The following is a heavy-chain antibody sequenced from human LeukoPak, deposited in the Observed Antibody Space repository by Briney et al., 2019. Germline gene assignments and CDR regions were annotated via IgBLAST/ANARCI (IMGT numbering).Heavy chain of an antibody. D-gene: IGHD7-27*01. V-gene: IGHV4-34*01. J-gene: IGHJ4*02. CDR3: ASRKLGNDY. Sequence: SETLSLTCAVYGGSFSGYYWSWIRQPSGKGLEWIGYIYHTGSTSYSPSLKSRVTISADTSQNQFSLKLSSVTAADTAVYYCASRKLGNDYWGQGTLVTVSS. CDR2: IYHTGST. CDR1: GGSFSGYY.